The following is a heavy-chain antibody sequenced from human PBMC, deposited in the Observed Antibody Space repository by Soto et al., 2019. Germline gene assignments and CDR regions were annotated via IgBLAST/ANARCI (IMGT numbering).Heavy chain of an antibody. V-gene: IGHV4-4*07. CDR2: IYPGGST. CDR3: ARANVGPPGGGSWIMPFDF. CDR1: GGSISSYY. D-gene: IGHD2-15*01. Sequence: QVKLQESGPGLVKPSETLSLTCTVSGGSISSYYWSWIRQSAGQGLEWSGRIYPGGSTNFNPSLKSRVTMSADTSKIQFSLRLTSVTAADTAVYYCARANVGPPGGGSWIMPFDFWGQGTLVTVSS. J-gene: IGHJ4*02.